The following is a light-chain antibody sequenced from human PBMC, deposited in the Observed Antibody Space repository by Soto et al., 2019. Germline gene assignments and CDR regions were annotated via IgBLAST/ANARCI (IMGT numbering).Light chain of an antibody. CDR1: SSDVGGYKY. CDR2: DVS. J-gene: IGLJ2*01. V-gene: IGLV2-11*01. Sequence: QSALTQPRSVSGSPGQSVTISCTGTSSDVGGYKYVSWYQQHPGKAPKVMIYDVSKRPSGVPDRFSGSKSGNTASLTISGLQAEDEADYYCCSYAGGLDVIFGGGTKLTVL. CDR3: CSYAGGLDVI.